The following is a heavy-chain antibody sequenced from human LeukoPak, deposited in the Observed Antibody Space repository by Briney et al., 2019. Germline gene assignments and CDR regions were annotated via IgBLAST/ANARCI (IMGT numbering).Heavy chain of an antibody. CDR1: GFIFSSAW. Sequence: GGSLRLSCAASGFIFSSAWMSWIRQAPGKGLEWVSYISSSGSTIYYADSVKGRFTISRDNAKNSLYLQMNSLRAEDTAVYYCARWFSSSWYYFDYWGQGTLVTVSS. J-gene: IGHJ4*02. V-gene: IGHV3-11*01. D-gene: IGHD6-13*01. CDR2: ISSSGSTI. CDR3: ARWFSSSWYYFDY.